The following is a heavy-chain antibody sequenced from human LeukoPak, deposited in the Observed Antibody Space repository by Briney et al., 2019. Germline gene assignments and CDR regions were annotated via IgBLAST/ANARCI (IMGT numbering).Heavy chain of an antibody. CDR3: ARAMYYYDSSGYFSLNY. Sequence: PGGSLRLSCAASGFTFSDYYMSWIRQAPGKGLEWVSYISSSGSTIYYADSVKGRFTISRVNAKNSLYLQMSSLRAEDTAVYYCARAMYYYDSSGYFSLNYWGQGTLVTVSS. J-gene: IGHJ4*02. D-gene: IGHD3-22*01. CDR1: GFTFSDYY. V-gene: IGHV3-11*04. CDR2: ISSSGSTI.